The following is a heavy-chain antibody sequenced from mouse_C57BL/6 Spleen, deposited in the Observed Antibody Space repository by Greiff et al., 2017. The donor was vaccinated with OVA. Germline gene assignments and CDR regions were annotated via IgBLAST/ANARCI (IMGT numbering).Heavy chain of an antibody. D-gene: IGHD1-1*01. CDR1: GYTFTSYW. Sequence: VQLQQPGAELVKPGASVKLSCKASGYTFTSYWMHWVKQRPGQGLEWIGMIHPNSGSTNYNEKFKSKATLTVDKSSSTDYMQLSSLTSEDSAVYYCARTGYYGSSYPWYFDVWGTGTTVTVSS. CDR2: IHPNSGST. V-gene: IGHV1-64*01. J-gene: IGHJ1*03. CDR3: ARTGYYGSSYPWYFDV.